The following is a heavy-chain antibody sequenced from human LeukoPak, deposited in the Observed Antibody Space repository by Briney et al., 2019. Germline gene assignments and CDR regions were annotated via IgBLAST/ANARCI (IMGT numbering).Heavy chain of an antibody. J-gene: IGHJ4*02. CDR1: GFTFSSYW. CDR3: AKDPIYSIAAGRDC. V-gene: IGHV3-74*01. Sequence: GGSLRLSCAASGFTFSSYWMHWVRQAPGKGLVWVSRINPDGSTTSYADSVKGRFTISRDNAKNTLYLQMDSLRAEDTAVYYCAKDPIYSIAAGRDCWGQGTLVTVSS. D-gene: IGHD6-13*01. CDR2: INPDGSTT.